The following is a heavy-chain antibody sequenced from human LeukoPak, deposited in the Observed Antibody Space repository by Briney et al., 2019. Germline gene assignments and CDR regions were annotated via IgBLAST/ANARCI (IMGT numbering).Heavy chain of an antibody. Sequence: SETLSLTCTVSGGSISSYYWSWIRQPPGKGLEWIGYIYYSGSTNYNPSLKSRVTISVDRSKNQFSLKLSSVTAADTAVYYCARGRRRDPSRGWSYGMDVWGQGTTVTVSS. D-gene: IGHD6-19*01. CDR2: IYYSGST. CDR1: GGSISSYY. J-gene: IGHJ6*01. V-gene: IGHV4-59*12. CDR3: ARGRRRDPSRGWSYGMDV.